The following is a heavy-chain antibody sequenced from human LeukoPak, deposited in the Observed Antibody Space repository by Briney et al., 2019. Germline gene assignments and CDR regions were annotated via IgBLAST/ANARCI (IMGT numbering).Heavy chain of an antibody. D-gene: IGHD3-22*01. V-gene: IGHV3-74*01. CDR1: GFIFSNYW. CDR2: INSDGTTT. J-gene: IGHJ4*02. Sequence: GGSLRLSCAASGFIFSNYWMYWVRQARGKGLVWVSRINSDGTTTTYADSVKGRFTISRDNAKNTLYLHMSSLTAEDTAVYYCARVRGGYYSDFWGQGTLVTVSS. CDR3: ARVRGGYYSDF.